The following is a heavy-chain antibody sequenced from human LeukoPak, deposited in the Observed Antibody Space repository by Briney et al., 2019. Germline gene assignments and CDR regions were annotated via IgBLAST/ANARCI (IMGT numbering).Heavy chain of an antibody. CDR1: GYTFTGYY. V-gene: IGHV1-2*02. Sequence: GASVKVSCKASGYTFTGYYMHWVRQAPGQGLEWMGWINPNSGGTNYAQKFQGRVTMTRDTSINTAYMELSSLRSEDTAIYYCARVDGSPDYWGQGTLVTVSS. D-gene: IGHD2-15*01. CDR2: INPNSGGT. CDR3: ARVDGSPDY. J-gene: IGHJ4*02.